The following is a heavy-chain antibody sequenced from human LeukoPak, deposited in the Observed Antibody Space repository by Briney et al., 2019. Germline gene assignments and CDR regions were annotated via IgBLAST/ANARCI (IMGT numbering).Heavy chain of an antibody. CDR3: ARGGRSSGWAFDY. V-gene: IGHV4-59*01. J-gene: IGHJ4*02. Sequence: SETLSLTCTVSGGSISSYYWSWIRQPPGKGLEWIGYIYYSGSTNYNPSLKSRVTISVDTSKNQFSLELSSVTAADTAVYYCARGGRSSGWAFDYWGQGTLVTVSS. CDR1: GGSISSYY. D-gene: IGHD6-19*01. CDR2: IYYSGST.